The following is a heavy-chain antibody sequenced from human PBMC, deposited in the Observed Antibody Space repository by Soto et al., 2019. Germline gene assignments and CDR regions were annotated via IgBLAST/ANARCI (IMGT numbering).Heavy chain of an antibody. D-gene: IGHD3-22*01. J-gene: IGHJ4*02. CDR2: IWYDGSNK. CDR3: ARGNYDNSVCLDY. Sequence: QVQLVESGGGVVQPGRSLRLSCAASGFTCSSYGMNWVRQAPGTGLEWVAVIWYDGSNKYYADSVKGRFTISRDNSKNTLYLQMNSLRAEDTAVYYCARGNYDNSVCLDYWGQGTLVTVSS. V-gene: IGHV3-33*01. CDR1: GFTCSSYG.